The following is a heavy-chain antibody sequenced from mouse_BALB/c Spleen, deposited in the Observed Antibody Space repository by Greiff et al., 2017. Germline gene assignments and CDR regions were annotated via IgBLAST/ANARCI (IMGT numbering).Heavy chain of an antibody. J-gene: IGHJ4*01. Sequence: DVMLVESGGGLVKPGGSLKLSCAASGFTFSNYAMSWVRQSPEKRLEWVAEISSGGSYTYYPDTVTGRFTISRDNAKNTLYLEMSSLRSEDTAMYYCARDRGNYAMDYWGQGTSVTVSS. CDR2: ISSGGSYT. V-gene: IGHV5-9-4*01. CDR3: ARDRGNYAMDY. CDR1: GFTFSNYA. D-gene: IGHD3-1*01.